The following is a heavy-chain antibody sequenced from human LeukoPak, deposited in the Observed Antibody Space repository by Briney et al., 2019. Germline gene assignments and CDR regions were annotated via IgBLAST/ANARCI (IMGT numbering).Heavy chain of an antibody. J-gene: IGHJ4*02. D-gene: IGHD6-13*01. CDR1: GFTFSSYA. V-gene: IGHV3-23*01. Sequence: GGSLRLSCAASGFTFSSYAMSWVRQAPGEGLEWVSAISGSGGSTYYAGSVKGRFTISRDNSKNTLYLQMNSLRAEDTAVYYCAKDHRPGIAAAGTGGFDYWGQGTLVTVSS. CDR3: AKDHRPGIAAAGTGGFDY. CDR2: ISGSGGST.